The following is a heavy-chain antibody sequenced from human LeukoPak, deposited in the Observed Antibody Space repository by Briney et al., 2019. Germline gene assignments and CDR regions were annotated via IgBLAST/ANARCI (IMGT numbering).Heavy chain of an antibody. D-gene: IGHD1/OR15-1a*01. CDR2: ISYDGSNK. CDR3: ASEGNRDY. Sequence: GGSLRLSCAASGFTFSSYAMHWVRQAPGKGLEWVAVISYDGSNKYYADSVKGRFTISRDNSKNALYLQMNSLRAEDTAVYYCASEGNRDYWGQGTLVTVSS. J-gene: IGHJ4*02. V-gene: IGHV3-30*04. CDR1: GFTFSSYA.